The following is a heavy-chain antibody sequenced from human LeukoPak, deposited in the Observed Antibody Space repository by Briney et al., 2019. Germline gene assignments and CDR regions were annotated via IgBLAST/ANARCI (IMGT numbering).Heavy chain of an antibody. D-gene: IGHD2-2*01. CDR3: ARDNCSSTSCFGFFDY. CDR2: INPNSGGT. CDR1: GYTFTGYY. Sequence: ASVKVSCKASGYTFTGYYMHWVRQAPGQGLEWMGWINPNSGGTNYAQKFQGRVTTTRDTSISTAYMELSRLRSDDTAVYYCARDNCSSTSCFGFFDYWGQGTLVTVSS. V-gene: IGHV1-2*02. J-gene: IGHJ4*02.